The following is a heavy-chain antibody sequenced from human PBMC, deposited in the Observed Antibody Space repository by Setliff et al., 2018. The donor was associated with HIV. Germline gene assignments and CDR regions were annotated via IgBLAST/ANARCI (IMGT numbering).Heavy chain of an antibody. D-gene: IGHD4-4*01. Sequence: LSLSCAASGFPFNVYHLHWVRQAPGKGLEWVANIKQDGSEKYYVDSVKGRFTISRDNAKNSLYLQMNSLRAEDTAVYYCARDDYMLYSYYYGMDVWGQGTTVTVSS. CDR1: GFPFNVYH. V-gene: IGHV3-7*01. CDR2: IKQDGSEK. CDR3: ARDDYMLYSYYYGMDV. J-gene: IGHJ6*02.